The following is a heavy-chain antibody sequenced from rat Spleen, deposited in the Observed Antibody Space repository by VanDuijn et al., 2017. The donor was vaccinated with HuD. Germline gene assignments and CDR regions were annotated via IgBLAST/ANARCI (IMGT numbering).Heavy chain of an antibody. CDR1: GFTFSNYY. CDR3: ARQGYDGSYYHYFDY. D-gene: IGHD1-12*02. CDR2: ISTGGGNT. J-gene: IGHJ2*01. V-gene: IGHV5-25*01. Sequence: EVQLVESGGGLVQPGRSMKLSCAASGFTFSNYYMAWVRQAPTKGLEWVASISTGGGNTYYPESVKGRFTISRDNAKSTLYLQMNSLRSEDTATYYCARQGYDGSYYHYFDYWGQGVMVTVSS.